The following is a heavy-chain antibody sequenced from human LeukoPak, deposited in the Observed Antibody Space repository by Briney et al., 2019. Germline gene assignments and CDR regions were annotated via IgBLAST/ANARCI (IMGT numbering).Heavy chain of an antibody. Sequence: SVKVSCKASGGTFSSYAISWVRQAPGQGLEWMGRIIPIFGTANYAQKFQGRVTITADESTSTAYMELSSLRSEDTAVYYCARDPMACSSTSCWGHYYYYGMDVWGKGTTVTVSS. CDR2: IIPIFGTA. V-gene: IGHV1-69*15. CDR3: ARDPMACSSTSCWGHYYYYGMDV. D-gene: IGHD2-2*01. CDR1: GGTFSSYA. J-gene: IGHJ6*04.